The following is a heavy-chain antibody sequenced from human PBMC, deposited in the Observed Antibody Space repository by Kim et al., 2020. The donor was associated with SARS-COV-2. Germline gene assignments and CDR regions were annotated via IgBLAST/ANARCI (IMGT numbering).Heavy chain of an antibody. CDR1: GGSFTSYY. D-gene: IGHD6-13*01. J-gene: IGHJ4*02. V-gene: IGHV4-59*08. CDR3: ARGLYSSTWSVNYFDY. CDR2: IFYSGST. Sequence: SETLSLTCTVSGGSFTSYYWSWIRQPPGKGLEWIGYIFYSGSTNYNPSLRSRVTMSVDTSKNQFSLKLSSVIAADTAVYYCARGLYSSTWSVNYFDYWGQGTLVTVSS.